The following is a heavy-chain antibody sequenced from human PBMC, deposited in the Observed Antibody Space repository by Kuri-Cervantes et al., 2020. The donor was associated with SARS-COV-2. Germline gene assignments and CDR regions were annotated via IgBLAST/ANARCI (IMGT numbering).Heavy chain of an antibody. CDR1: GFTFDDYG. J-gene: IGHJ4*02. CDR2: INWNGGTT. Sequence: GGSLRLSCAASGFTFDDYGMSWVRQAPGKGLEWVSGINWNGGTTHYADSVKGRFTISRDNAKNSLYLQMNSLRAEDTALYYCARSAAAGSAGDFDYWGQGTLVTVSS. D-gene: IGHD6-13*01. V-gene: IGHV3-20*04. CDR3: ARSAAAGSAGDFDY.